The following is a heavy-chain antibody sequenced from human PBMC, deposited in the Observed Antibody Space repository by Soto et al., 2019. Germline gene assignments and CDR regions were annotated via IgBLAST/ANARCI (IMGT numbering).Heavy chain of an antibody. J-gene: IGHJ3*02. V-gene: IGHV4-59*01. CDR2: ISYSGST. CDR1: GGSISSYY. Sequence: PSETLSLTCTVSGGSISSYYWSWIRQPPGKGLEWIGYISYSGSTNYNPSLKSRVTISVDTSKNQFSLKLSSVTAADTAVYYCARALILTGYYIHDAFDIWGQGTMVTVSS. D-gene: IGHD3-9*01. CDR3: ARALILTGYYIHDAFDI.